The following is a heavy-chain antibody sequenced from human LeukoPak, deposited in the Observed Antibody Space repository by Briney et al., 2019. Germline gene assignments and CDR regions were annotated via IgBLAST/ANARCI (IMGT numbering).Heavy chain of an antibody. Sequence: GGSLRLSCAASGFTFSSYEMNWVRQTPGKGLVWVSHISIDGTTTTYADSVKGRFTISRDNAKNTLYLQMNSLRAEDTAVYYCARGRPGYYFDYWGQGTLVTVSS. CDR1: GFTFSSYE. D-gene: IGHD6-13*01. CDR2: ISIDGTTT. CDR3: ARGRPGYYFDY. V-gene: IGHV3-74*01. J-gene: IGHJ4*02.